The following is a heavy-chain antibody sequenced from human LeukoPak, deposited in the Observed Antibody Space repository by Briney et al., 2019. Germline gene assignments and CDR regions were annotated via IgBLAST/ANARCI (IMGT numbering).Heavy chain of an antibody. CDR2: IRYDGSNE. CDR1: GFTFSTYG. Sequence: GGSLRLSCVASGFTFSTYGMHWVRQAPGKGLEWVAFIRYDGSNEYLDSVKGRFTISRDNSKNTLYLQMNSLRAEDTAVYYCARPYYYGSGIDYWGQGTLVTVSS. D-gene: IGHD3-10*01. V-gene: IGHV3-30*02. J-gene: IGHJ4*02. CDR3: ARPYYYGSGIDY.